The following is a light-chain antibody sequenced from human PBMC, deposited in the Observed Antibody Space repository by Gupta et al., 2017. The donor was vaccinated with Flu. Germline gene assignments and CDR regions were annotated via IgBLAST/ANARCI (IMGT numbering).Light chain of an antibody. J-gene: IGLJ2*01. CDR2: EVT. CDR1: SSDIGAYIY. Sequence: QSALTQPASVSGSPGQSITISCTATSSDIGAYIYVSWYQQHPGKAPKLVIYEVTRRPSGVSDRFSASKSGNTASLTISGLQAEDDADYYCTSYAANSKWVFGGGTKLTVL. CDR3: TSYAANSKWV. V-gene: IGLV2-14*01.